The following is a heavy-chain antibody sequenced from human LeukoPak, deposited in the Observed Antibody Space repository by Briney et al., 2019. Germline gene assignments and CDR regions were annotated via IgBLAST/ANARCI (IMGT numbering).Heavy chain of an antibody. CDR2: IYYSGST. CDR3: AREQQLPRYRYIDL. CDR1: GGSLNNYY. Sequence: SETLSLTCTVSGGSLNNYYWSWIRQPPGKGLEWIGYIYYSGSTKYNPSHKSRITISVDTSKNQFSLKVNSVTAADTAFYYCAREQQLPRYRYIDLWGRGTLVTVSS. V-gene: IGHV4-59*01. D-gene: IGHD6-13*01. J-gene: IGHJ2*01.